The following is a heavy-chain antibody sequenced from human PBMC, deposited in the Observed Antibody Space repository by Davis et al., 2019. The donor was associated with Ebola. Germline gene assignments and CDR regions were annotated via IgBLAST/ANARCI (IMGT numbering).Heavy chain of an antibody. V-gene: IGHV3-7*01. CDR3: ARDWAQWLVPNDAFDI. CDR1: GFTFSSYW. D-gene: IGHD6-19*01. CDR2: IKQDGSEK. Sequence: PGGSLRLSCAASGFTFSSYWMSWVRQAPGKGLEWVANIKQDGSEKYYVDSVKGRFTISRDNAKNSLYLQMNSLRDEDTAVYYCARDWAQWLVPNDAFDIWGQGTMVTVSS. J-gene: IGHJ3*02.